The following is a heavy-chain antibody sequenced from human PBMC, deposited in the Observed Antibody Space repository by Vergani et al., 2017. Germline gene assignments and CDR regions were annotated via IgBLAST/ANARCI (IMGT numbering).Heavy chain of an antibody. CDR3: ARSQPYDSSGYYPGWFDP. J-gene: IGHJ5*02. CDR2: IYYSGST. CDR1: GGSISSYY. Sequence: QVQLQESGPGLVKPSETLSLTCTVSGGSISSYYWSWIRQPPGKGLEWLWYIYYSGSTNYNPSLKSRVTITVDTSKNQFSLKLSSVTAADTAVYYCARSQPYDSSGYYPGWFDPWGQGTLVTVSS. D-gene: IGHD3-22*01. V-gene: IGHV4-59*01.